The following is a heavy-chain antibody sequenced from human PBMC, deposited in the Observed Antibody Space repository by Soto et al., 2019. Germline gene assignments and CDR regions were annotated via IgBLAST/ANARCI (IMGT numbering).Heavy chain of an antibody. D-gene: IGHD3-10*01. CDR1: GCSIISYY. J-gene: IGHJ5*02. CDR2: IYYSGST. Sequence: SDTLSLTCTVSGCSIISYYWSWIRQPPGKGLEWIGYIYYSGSTNYNPSLKSRVTISVDTSKNQFSLKLSSVTAADTAVYYCARVGTMVRGVIMSHIYNWFDPWGQGTLVTVS. CDR3: ARVGTMVRGVIMSHIYNWFDP. V-gene: IGHV4-59*01.